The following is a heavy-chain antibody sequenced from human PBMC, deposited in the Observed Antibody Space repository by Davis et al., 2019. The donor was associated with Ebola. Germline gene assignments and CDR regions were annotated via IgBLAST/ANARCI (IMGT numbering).Heavy chain of an antibody. V-gene: IGHV3-7*03. CDR2: IDQHGNEK. J-gene: IGHJ4*02. D-gene: IGHD2-15*01. CDR1: GFTFSNYW. Sequence: GESLKISCAASGFTFSNYWMSWVRQAPGKGLEWVANIDQHGNEKCYVGSVKGRFTISRDNAQNSLFLQMTTLRDEDTAVYYCARGAAPGYWGQGIRVTVSS. CDR3: ARGAAPGY.